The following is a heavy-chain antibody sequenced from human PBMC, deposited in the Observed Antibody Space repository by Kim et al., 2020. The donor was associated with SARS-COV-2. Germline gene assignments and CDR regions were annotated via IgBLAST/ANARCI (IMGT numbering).Heavy chain of an antibody. CDR3: ARGSYGYDH. D-gene: IGHD5-18*01. V-gene: IGHV4-61*08. CDR2: IYYSGST. CDR1: GGSVSSGDYY. Sequence: SETLSLTCTVSGGSVSSGDYYWTWIRQPPGKGLEWIGYIYYSGSTNYNPSLKSRVTISADTSKTQFSLKLDSVTAADTAVYYCARGSYGYDHWGQGTLVTVFS. J-gene: IGHJ4*02.